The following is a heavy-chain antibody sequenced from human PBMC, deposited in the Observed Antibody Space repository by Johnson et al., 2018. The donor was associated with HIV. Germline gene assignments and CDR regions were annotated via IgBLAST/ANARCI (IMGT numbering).Heavy chain of an antibody. V-gene: IGHV3-30-3*01. J-gene: IGHJ3*02. D-gene: IGHD3-22*01. CDR3: ARDPRVESAYYNDAFDI. CDR1: EFIFSSYS. CDR2: ISYGGNNK. Sequence: VQLVESGGGLVQPGGSLRLSCAASEFIFSSYSMHWVRQAPGKGLEWVAVISYGGNNKYYADSVKGRFTISRANSKNTPYLQMARLRAEDTAVYYCARDPRVESAYYNDAFDIWCQGTMVTVSS.